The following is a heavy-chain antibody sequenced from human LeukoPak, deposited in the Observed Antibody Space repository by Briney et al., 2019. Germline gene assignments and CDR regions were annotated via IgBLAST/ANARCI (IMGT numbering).Heavy chain of an antibody. Sequence: ASVKVSCKVSGYTLTELSMHWVRQAPGKGLEWMGGFDPEDGETIYAQKFQGRVTMTEDTSTDTAYMELSSLRSTDTAVYYCARDQHDSSGLNWFDPWGQGTLVTVSS. V-gene: IGHV1-24*01. D-gene: IGHD3-22*01. J-gene: IGHJ5*02. CDR3: ARDQHDSSGLNWFDP. CDR1: GYTLTELS. CDR2: FDPEDGET.